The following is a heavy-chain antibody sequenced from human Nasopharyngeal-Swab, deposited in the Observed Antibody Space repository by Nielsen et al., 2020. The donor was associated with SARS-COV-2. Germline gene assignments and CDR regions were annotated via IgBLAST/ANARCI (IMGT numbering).Heavy chain of an antibody. D-gene: IGHD3-22*01. CDR2: INPSGGST. V-gene: IGHV1-46*01. J-gene: IGHJ4*02. CDR1: GYTFTSYY. CDR3: ARAWYYYDSSGYETEYYFDY. Sequence: ASVKVSCKASGYTFTSYYMHWVRQAPGQGLEWMGIINPSGGSTSYAQKFQGRVTMTRDTSTSTVYMELSSLRSEETAVYYCARAWYYYDSSGYETEYYFDYWGQGTLVTVSS.